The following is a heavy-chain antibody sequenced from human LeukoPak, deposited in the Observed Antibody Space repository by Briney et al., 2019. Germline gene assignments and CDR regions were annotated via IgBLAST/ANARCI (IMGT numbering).Heavy chain of an antibody. D-gene: IGHD6-19*01. Sequence: GGSLRLSCAASGFTFRSHAFHWDRQAPGKGLEWVAFISWDSKIQYYAESVKGRFTLSRDSSKSTVYLQMNSLRIEDTALYYCARDYSGWYVFDYWGQGTLVAVSP. CDR1: GFTFRSHA. CDR2: ISWDSKIQ. V-gene: IGHV3-30*04. J-gene: IGHJ4*02. CDR3: ARDYSGWYVFDY.